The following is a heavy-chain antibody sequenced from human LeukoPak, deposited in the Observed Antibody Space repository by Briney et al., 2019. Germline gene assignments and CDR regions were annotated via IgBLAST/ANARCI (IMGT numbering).Heavy chain of an antibody. Sequence: GASAKVSCKASGYSFTAYYIHWVRQAPGQGLEWMGIINPTSGSTSYAQKFQGRVTMTRDTSTSKVYMELSSLRSDDTAVYYCARGYNYGDYWGQGTLVIVSS. CDR3: ARGYNYGDY. J-gene: IGHJ4*02. CDR1: GYSFTAYY. V-gene: IGHV1-46*01. CDR2: INPTSGST. D-gene: IGHD5-18*01.